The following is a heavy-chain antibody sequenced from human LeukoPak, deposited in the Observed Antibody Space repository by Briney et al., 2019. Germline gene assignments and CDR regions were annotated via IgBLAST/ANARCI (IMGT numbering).Heavy chain of an antibody. V-gene: IGHV3-48*04. CDR1: GFTFSTYS. CDR2: ISSSGSTI. CDR3: ARRAGAYSHPYDY. Sequence: GGSLRLSCAASGFTFSTYSMNWVRQAPGKGLGWVSYISSSGSTIYYADSVKGRFTISRDNAKNSLYLQMNSLRAEDTAVYYCARRAGAYSHPYDYWGQGTLVTVSS. D-gene: IGHD4/OR15-4a*01. J-gene: IGHJ4*02.